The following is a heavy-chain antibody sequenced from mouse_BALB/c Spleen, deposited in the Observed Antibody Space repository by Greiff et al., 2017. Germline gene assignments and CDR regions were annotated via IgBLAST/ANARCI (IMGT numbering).Heavy chain of an antibody. V-gene: IGHV3-2*02. CDR3: AGLRLRVWFAY. CDR1: GYSITSDYA. J-gene: IGHJ3*01. Sequence: EVQLQESGPGLVKPSQSLSLTCTVTGYSITSDYAWNWIRQFPGNKLEWMGYISYSGSTSYNPSLKSRISITRDTSKNQFFLQLNSVTTEDTATYYCAGLRLRVWFAYWGQGTLVTVSA. CDR2: ISYSGST. D-gene: IGHD1-2*01.